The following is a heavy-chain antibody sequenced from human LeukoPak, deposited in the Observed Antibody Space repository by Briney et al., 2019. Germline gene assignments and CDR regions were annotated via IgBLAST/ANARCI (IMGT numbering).Heavy chain of an antibody. V-gene: IGHV4-59*01. Sequence: SETLSLTCTVSGGSISSYYWSWIRQPPGKGLEWIGYIYYSGSTNYNPSLKSRVTISVDTSKNQFSLKLSSVTAADTAVYYCARGSLDCGGDCYTLGDYWGQGTLVTVSS. CDR1: GGSISSYY. D-gene: IGHD2-21*02. CDR2: IYYSGST. J-gene: IGHJ4*02. CDR3: ARGSLDCGGDCYTLGDY.